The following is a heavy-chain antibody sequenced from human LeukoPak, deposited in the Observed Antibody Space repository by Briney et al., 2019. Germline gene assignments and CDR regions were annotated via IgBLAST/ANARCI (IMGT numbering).Heavy chain of an antibody. CDR1: GFTFSSYA. CDR2: ISGSGGST. J-gene: IGHJ6*02. V-gene: IGHV3-23*01. CDR3: AKDLSSGWPIYYYYGMDV. Sequence: PGGSLRLSCAASGFTFSSYAMNWVRQAPGKGLEWVSGISGSGGSTYYADSVKGRFTISRDNSKNTLYLQMDSLRAGDTAVYYCAKDLSSGWPIYYYYGMDVWGQGTTVTVSS. D-gene: IGHD6-19*01.